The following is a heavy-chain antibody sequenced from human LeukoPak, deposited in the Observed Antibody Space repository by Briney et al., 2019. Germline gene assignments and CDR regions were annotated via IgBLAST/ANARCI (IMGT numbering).Heavy chain of an antibody. D-gene: IGHD3-16*01. CDR1: GFTFSSCW. CDR3: ATYRGNAAYKDY. V-gene: IGHV3-7*01. CDR2: INQGGSVK. J-gene: IGHJ4*02. Sequence: SGGSLRLSCAASGFTFSSCWMSWVRQAPGKGLEWVANINQGGSVKNYVDSVKGRFTISRDNAKNSVYLQMNSLRGEDTAVYYCATYRGNAAYKDYWGQGALVTVSS.